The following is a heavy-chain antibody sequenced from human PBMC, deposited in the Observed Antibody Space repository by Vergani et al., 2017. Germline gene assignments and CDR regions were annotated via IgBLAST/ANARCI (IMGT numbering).Heavy chain of an antibody. D-gene: IGHD3-10*01. CDR3: GRVADFYGLGSRLLDL. Sequence: QLHLQESGPGLVKPSETLSLTCTVSGGSITSSSYYWGWIRQPPGKELEWIGYMYDSGSTNYNPSLETRVTISGDTSKNQFSLKLSSVTAADTAVYYCGRVADFYGLGSRLLDLWGQGILVTVSS. CDR1: GGSITSSSYY. V-gene: IGHV4-61*05. J-gene: IGHJ5*02. CDR2: MYDSGST.